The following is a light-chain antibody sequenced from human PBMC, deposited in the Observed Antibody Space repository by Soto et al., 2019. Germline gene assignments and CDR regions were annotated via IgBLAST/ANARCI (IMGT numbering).Light chain of an antibody. Sequence: DIVMTQSPLSLPVTPGEPASISCRSSQSLLHSNGYNYLDWYLQKPGQSPQLLIYLGFNRAYGVPDRFSGSGSGTDFTLKISRVEAEDVGVYYCMQALQTLWTFGQGTKVEIK. CDR2: LGF. V-gene: IGKV2-28*01. CDR3: MQALQTLWT. J-gene: IGKJ1*01. CDR1: QSLLHSNGYNY.